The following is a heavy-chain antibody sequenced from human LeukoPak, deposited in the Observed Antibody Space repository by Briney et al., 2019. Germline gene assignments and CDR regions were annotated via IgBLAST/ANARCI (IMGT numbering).Heavy chain of an antibody. J-gene: IGHJ3*02. D-gene: IGHD6-13*01. Sequence: SETLSLTCTVSGGSISSYYWSWIRQPPGKGLEWIGYIYYSGSTNYNPSLKSRVTMSVDTSKNQFSLKLSSVTAADTAVYYCAREGLAAAGSWLPAFDIWGQGTMVTVSS. V-gene: IGHV4-59*12. CDR3: AREGLAAAGSWLPAFDI. CDR2: IYYSGST. CDR1: GGSISSYY.